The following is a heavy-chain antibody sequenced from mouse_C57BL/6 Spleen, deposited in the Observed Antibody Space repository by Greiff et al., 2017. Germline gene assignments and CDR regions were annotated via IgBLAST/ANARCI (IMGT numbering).Heavy chain of an antibody. CDR1: GYAFSSYW. CDR3: ARRRVYYGSSYGYCDV. Sequence: QVQLQQSGAELVKPGASVKISCKASGYAFSSYWMNWVKQRPGKGLEWIGQIYPGDGDTNYNGKFKGKATLTPDKSSSTAYMQLSSLTSEDSAVYFCARRRVYYGSSYGYCDVWGTGTTVTVSS. J-gene: IGHJ1*03. V-gene: IGHV1-80*01. D-gene: IGHD1-1*01. CDR2: IYPGDGDT.